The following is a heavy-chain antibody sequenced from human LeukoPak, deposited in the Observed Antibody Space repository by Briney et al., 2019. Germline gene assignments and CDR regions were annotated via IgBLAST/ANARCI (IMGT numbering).Heavy chain of an antibody. CDR1: GDSVSSNSAA. D-gene: IGHD3-22*01. CDR3: ARDLAASTYHFDSSGLLDS. V-gene: IGHV6-1*01. CDR2: TYYRSKWYN. J-gene: IGHJ4*02. Sequence: SQTLSLTCAISGDSVSSNSAAWNWIRQSPSRGLEWLGRTYYRSKWYNDYAVSVKSRITINPDTSKNQFSLQLNSVTPEDTAVYYCARDLAASTYHFDSSGLLDSRGQGTLVTVSS.